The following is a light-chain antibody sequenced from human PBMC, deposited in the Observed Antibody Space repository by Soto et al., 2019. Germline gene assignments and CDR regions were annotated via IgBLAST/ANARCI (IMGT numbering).Light chain of an antibody. CDR1: QSIPNNN. CDR3: QKYHSSPWT. V-gene: IGKV3-20*01. Sequence: DIVLTQSPGTLSLSPGESATLSCRASQSIPNNNLAWYQQKPGQAPRLLFYGEFNRASGIPDRFSGSGSGTDLNLTISRVEPVDFAVYSCQKYHSSPWTCGQGTKVDIK. J-gene: IGKJ1*01. CDR2: GEF.